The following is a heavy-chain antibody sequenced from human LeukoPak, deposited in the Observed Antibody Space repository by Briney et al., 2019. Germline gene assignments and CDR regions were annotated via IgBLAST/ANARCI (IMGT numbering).Heavy chain of an antibody. D-gene: IGHD1-26*01. CDR3: ARVRSGSYSRYYFDY. CDR2: IIPIFGTA. J-gene: IGHJ4*02. V-gene: IGHV1-69*05. Sequence: SVKVSCKASGGTFISYAISWVRQAPGQGLEWMGGIIPIFGTANYAQKFQGRVTITTDESTSTAYMELSSLRSEDTAVYYCARVRSGSYSRYYFDYWGQGTLVTVSS. CDR1: GGTFISYA.